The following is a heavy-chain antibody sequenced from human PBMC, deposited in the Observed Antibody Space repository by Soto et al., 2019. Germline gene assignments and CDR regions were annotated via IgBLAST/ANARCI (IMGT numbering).Heavy chain of an antibody. D-gene: IGHD6-13*01. Sequence: KTSETLSLTCSVSGGSISSSRSYWGWIRQPPGKGLEWIGCIFQSGTTYYSPSLKSRVTISVDTSKSQFSLMLTSVTAADTAVYYCGTSSTWHSDWFDPWGQGTLVTVSS. CDR1: GGSISSSRSY. CDR2: IFQSGTT. J-gene: IGHJ5*02. V-gene: IGHV4-39*01. CDR3: GTSSTWHSDWFDP.